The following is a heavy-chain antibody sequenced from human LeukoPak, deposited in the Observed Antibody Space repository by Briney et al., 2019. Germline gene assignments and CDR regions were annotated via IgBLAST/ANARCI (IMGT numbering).Heavy chain of an antibody. D-gene: IGHD5-18*01. CDR3: AKGSGGGYSYTFFDY. Sequence: GGSLRLSCAASGFTFSSYAMSWVRQAPGKGLEWVSAISGTGGSTYYADSVKGRFTISRDNSKNTLYLQMNSLRAEDTAVYYCAKGSGGGYSYTFFDYWGQGTLVTVP. V-gene: IGHV3-23*01. CDR1: GFTFSSYA. J-gene: IGHJ4*02. CDR2: ISGTGGST.